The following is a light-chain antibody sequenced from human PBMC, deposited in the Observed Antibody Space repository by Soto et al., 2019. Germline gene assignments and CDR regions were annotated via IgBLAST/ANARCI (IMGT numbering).Light chain of an antibody. Sequence: EIVLTQSPATLSLSPGERATLSCRASQSVSSYLAWYQQKPGQAPRLLIYGASRRAAGIPDRFSGSGSGTDFTLTISRLEPEDFAVYYCQQYGRSPYTFGQGTKVDIK. V-gene: IGKV3-20*01. CDR2: GAS. J-gene: IGKJ2*01. CDR1: QSVSSY. CDR3: QQYGRSPYT.